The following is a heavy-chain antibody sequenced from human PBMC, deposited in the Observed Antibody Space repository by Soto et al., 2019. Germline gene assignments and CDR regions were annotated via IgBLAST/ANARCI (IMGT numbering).Heavy chain of an antibody. CDR3: ARMGQWRVPGDYYYGMDV. CDR1: GLTVISNY. J-gene: IGHJ6*02. Sequence: PVLSLRLSCTASGLTVISNYMRWVRQAPRKGLEWVSLIYTGGGTYYADSVKGRFTVSRDNSKNTLYLQMNSLRAEDTAVYYCARMGQWRVPGDYYYGMDVWGQGISVTVSS. D-gene: IGHD6-19*01. CDR2: IYTGGGT. V-gene: IGHV3-53*01.